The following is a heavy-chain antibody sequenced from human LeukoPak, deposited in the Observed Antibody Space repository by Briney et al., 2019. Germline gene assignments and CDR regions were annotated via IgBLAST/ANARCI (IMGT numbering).Heavy chain of an antibody. D-gene: IGHD3-9*01. CDR1: GFTFSDYF. Sequence: GGSLRLSCVASGFTFSDYFVSWTRQAPGKGLGWVSVIYGDGRTFYADSVKGRFTLSRDNSKNTVYLQMNSLRAEDTAVYFCARWFYNILTGSPSFDYWGQGVLVTVSS. J-gene: IGHJ4*02. CDR3: ARWFYNILTGSPSFDY. CDR2: IYGDGRT. V-gene: IGHV3-66*01.